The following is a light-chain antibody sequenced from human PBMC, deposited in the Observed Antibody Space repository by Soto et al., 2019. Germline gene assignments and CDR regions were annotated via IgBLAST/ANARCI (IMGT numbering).Light chain of an antibody. CDR2: TAS. Sequence: DIQINQCPSSLSASVGATVIITCRASQTISVYSNWYQQIAGKAPKLLIYTASTLQTGVPSRFSGSGSGTDFTLTISSLQPEDFATYYCQQSFSPLTFGGGTPQLTFGGGTKVDI. V-gene: IGKV1-39*01. J-gene: IGKJ4*01. CDR3: QQSFSPLTFGGGTPQLT. CDR1: QTISVY.